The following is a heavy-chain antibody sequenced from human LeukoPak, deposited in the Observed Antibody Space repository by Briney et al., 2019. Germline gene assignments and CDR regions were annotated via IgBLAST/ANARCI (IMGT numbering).Heavy chain of an antibody. D-gene: IGHD3-9*01. V-gene: IGHV4-59*08. Sequence: PSETLSLTCTVSGGSISSYYWSWIRQPPGKGLEWIGYIYYSGSRSTNYNLSLKSRVTISVDTSKNQFSLRLSSVTAADTAVYYCASNPLRYFDWLFSDNYYYYGMDVWGQGTTVTVSS. CDR2: IYYSGSRST. CDR1: GGSISSYY. J-gene: IGHJ6*02. CDR3: ASNPLRYFDWLFSDNYYYYGMDV.